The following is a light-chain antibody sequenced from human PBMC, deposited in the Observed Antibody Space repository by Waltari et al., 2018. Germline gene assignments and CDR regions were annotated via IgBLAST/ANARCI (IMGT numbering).Light chain of an antibody. CDR1: QGISSY. CDR3: QQYYSFPVT. V-gene: IGKV1-8*01. CDR2: AAS. Sequence: AIRITQSPSSLSASTGDRVTIPCRESQGISSYLSLYQQKPGKAPKLLIYAASTLQSGVPSRFSGSGSGTDFTLTISCLQSEDFATYYCQQYYSFPVTFGGGTTVEIK. J-gene: IGKJ4*01.